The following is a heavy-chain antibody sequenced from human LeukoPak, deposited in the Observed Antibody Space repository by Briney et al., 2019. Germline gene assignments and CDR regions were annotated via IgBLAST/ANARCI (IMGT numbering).Heavy chain of an antibody. CDR1: GYTFTGYY. Sequence: EASVKVSCKASGYTFTGYYMHWVRQAPGQGLEWMGWISAYNGNTNYAQKLQGRVTMTTDTSTSTAYMELRSLRSDDTAVYYCARVSSSPNWFDPWGQGTLVTVSS. CDR2: ISAYNGNT. V-gene: IGHV1-18*04. J-gene: IGHJ5*02. CDR3: ARVSSSPNWFDP. D-gene: IGHD6-13*01.